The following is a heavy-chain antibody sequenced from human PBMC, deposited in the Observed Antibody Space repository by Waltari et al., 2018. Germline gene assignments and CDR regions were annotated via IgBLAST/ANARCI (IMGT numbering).Heavy chain of an antibody. CDR3: ARNRITMVRGARYFDL. V-gene: IGHV4-59*01. Sequence: QVQLQESGPGLVKPSETLSLTCTVSGGSISSYYWSWIRQPQGKGLEWIGYIYYSGSTNYNPSLNSRVTISVDTAKNTFSLKLSSVTAADTAVYHCARNRITMVRGARYFDLWGRGTLVTVSS. J-gene: IGHJ2*01. D-gene: IGHD3-10*01. CDR1: GGSISSYY. CDR2: IYYSGST.